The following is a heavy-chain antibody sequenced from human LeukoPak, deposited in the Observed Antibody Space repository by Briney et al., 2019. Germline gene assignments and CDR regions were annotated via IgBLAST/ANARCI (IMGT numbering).Heavy chain of an antibody. CDR3: ARRLVVVVPRVDPAWLTQNWFDP. CDR2: IYHSGST. J-gene: IGHJ5*02. CDR1: GYSISSGYY. Sequence: SETLSLTCAVSGYSISSGYYWGWIRQPPGKGLEWIGSIYHSGSTYYNPSLKSRVTISVDTSKNQFSLKLSSVTAADTAVYYCARRLVVVVPRVDPAWLTQNWFDPWGQGTLVTVSS. V-gene: IGHV4-38-2*01. D-gene: IGHD2-2*01.